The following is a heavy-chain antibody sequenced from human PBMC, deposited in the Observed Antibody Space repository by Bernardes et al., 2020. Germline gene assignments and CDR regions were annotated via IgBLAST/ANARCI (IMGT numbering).Heavy chain of an antibody. D-gene: IGHD3-16*02. CDR3: AKVVKYLPTPRGDYYYGMDV. Sequence: GGSLRLSRAASGFIFSNYGMHWVRQAPGRGLEWVAVISEDGNHKYYADSVKGRFTISRDNSKNTLYLQMNSLRREDTAVYYCAKVVKYLPTPRGDYYYGMDVWGQGTTVTVSS. V-gene: IGHV3-30*18. J-gene: IGHJ6*02. CDR2: ISEDGNHK. CDR1: GFIFSNYG.